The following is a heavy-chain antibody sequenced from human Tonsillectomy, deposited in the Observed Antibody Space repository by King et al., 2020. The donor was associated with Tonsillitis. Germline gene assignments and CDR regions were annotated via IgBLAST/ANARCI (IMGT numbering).Heavy chain of an antibody. CDR2: IKSETDGGTT. CDR1: GFTFNNAW. V-gene: IGHV3-15*07. D-gene: IGHD1-26*01. CDR3: ATDAGRWELLHWFDP. Sequence: VQLVESGGGLVKPGGSLRLSCAASGFTFNNAWMNWVRQAPGKGLEWVGRIKSETDGGTTDYAAPVKDRFTISRDDSRSTVYLQMNSLKTEDTAVYYCATDAGRWELLHWFDPWGQGTLVTVSS. J-gene: IGHJ5*02.